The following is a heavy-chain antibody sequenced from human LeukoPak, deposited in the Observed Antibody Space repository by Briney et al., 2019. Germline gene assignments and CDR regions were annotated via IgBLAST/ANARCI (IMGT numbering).Heavy chain of an antibody. CDR3: AKDASSGSYGAEVDY. CDR2: IGDTGRTK. J-gene: IGHJ4*02. CDR1: GFTFSRHG. D-gene: IGHD1-26*01. Sequence: GGSLRLSCAASGFTFSRHGMHWVRQAPGKGLEWVAVIGDTGRTKYYADSVEGRFTVSRDNFKNTLYLQMSSLRAEDTAVYYCAKDASSGSYGAEVDYWGQGTLVTVSS. V-gene: IGHV3-30*18.